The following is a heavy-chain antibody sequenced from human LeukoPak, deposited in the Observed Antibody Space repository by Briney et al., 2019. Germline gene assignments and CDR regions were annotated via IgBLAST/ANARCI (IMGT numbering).Heavy chain of an antibody. V-gene: IGHV1-8*01. J-gene: IGHJ6*03. Sequence: ASVKVSCKASGYTFTSYDINWVRQATGQGLEWMGWMNPNSGNTGYAQKFQGRVTMTRNTSISTAYMELSSLRSEDTAVYYCARDLQVSSRYGYYYYYMDVWGKGTTVTVSS. D-gene: IGHD6-13*01. CDR1: GYTFTSYD. CDR3: ARDLQVSSRYGYYYYYMDV. CDR2: MNPNSGNT.